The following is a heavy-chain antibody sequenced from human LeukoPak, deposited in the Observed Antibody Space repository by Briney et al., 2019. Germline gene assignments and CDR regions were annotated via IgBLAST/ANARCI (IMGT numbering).Heavy chain of an antibody. D-gene: IGHD3-10*01. J-gene: IGHJ4*02. CDR2: IYCNDDK. V-gene: IGHV2-5*01. CDR1: GFTLSPSGVG. CDR3: AHKSTSYSMASFDY. Sequence: SGPTLVNPTQTLTLNCTFSGFTLSPSGVGVGWILQPPGKALEWLALIYCNDDKRYSPSLKSRLTITKDNSKNQVVLTMTNMDPVDTATYYCAHKSTSYSMASFDYWGQGTLVTVSS.